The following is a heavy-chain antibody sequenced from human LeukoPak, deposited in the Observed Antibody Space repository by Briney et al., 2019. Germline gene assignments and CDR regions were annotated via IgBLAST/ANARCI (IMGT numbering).Heavy chain of an antibody. CDR1: GFTFSSYG. J-gene: IGHJ4*02. CDR2: IRYDGSNK. CDR3: AKDPYYYDSSGYWGYYFDY. D-gene: IGHD3-22*01. Sequence: GGSLRLSCAASGFTFSSYGMHWVRQAPGKGLEWVAFIRYDGSNKYYADSVKGRFTISRDNSKNTLYLQMNSLRAEDTAVYYCAKDPYYYDSSGYWGYYFDYWGQGTLVTVSS. V-gene: IGHV3-30*02.